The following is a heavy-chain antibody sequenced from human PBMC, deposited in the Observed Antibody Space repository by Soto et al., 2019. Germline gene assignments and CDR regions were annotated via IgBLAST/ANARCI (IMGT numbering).Heavy chain of an antibody. CDR2: INPKSGGT. CDR1: GYTFSGYY. Sequence: QGQLVQSGAEVKKPGASVKVSCKASGYTFSGYYMHWVRQAPGQGLEWMGWINPKSGGTNYAQKFQGWVTMTRDTSISTAYMELSRLRSDDTAVYYCARDSLPSSTSSYYYYGMDVWGQGTTVTVSS. CDR3: ARDSLPSSTSSYYYYGMDV. V-gene: IGHV1-2*04. J-gene: IGHJ6*02. D-gene: IGHD2-2*01.